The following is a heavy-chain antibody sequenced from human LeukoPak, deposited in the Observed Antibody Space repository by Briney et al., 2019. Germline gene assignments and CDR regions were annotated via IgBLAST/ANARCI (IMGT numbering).Heavy chain of an antibody. CDR3: AKDTTYYYGSGSYFHH. J-gene: IGHJ1*01. V-gene: IGHV3-9*01. CDR2: TSWNSGSI. D-gene: IGHD3-10*01. Sequence: GRSLRLSCAASGFTFDDYAMHWVRQPPGKGLEWVSGTSWNSGSIGYADSVKGRFTISRDNAKNSLYLQMNSLRAEDTALYYCAKDTTYYYGSGSYFHHWGQGTLVTVSS. CDR1: GFTFDDYA.